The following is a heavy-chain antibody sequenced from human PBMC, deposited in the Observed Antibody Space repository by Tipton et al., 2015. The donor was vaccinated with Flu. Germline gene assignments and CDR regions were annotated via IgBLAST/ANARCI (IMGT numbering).Heavy chain of an antibody. V-gene: IGHV4-31*03. CDR3: ARMEWTVTTPRYFDL. CDR1: GDSIRSNYY. D-gene: IGHD4-17*01. Sequence: TLSLTCMVSGDSIRSNYYWGWIRQHPGKGLEWIGHIYYIGSTYYNLSLKSRVTISVDTSKNQFSLKLSSLTAADTAVYYCARMEWTVTTPRYFDLWGRGTLVTVSS. CDR2: IYYIGST. J-gene: IGHJ2*01.